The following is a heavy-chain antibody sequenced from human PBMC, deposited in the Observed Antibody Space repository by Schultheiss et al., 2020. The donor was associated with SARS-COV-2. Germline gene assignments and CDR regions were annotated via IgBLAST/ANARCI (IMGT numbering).Heavy chain of an antibody. CDR3: ARSDGWRHQNPFDY. D-gene: IGHD2-15*01. J-gene: IGHJ4*02. CDR1: GGSISSRGYY. Sequence: TLSLTCTVSGGSISSRGYYWSWIRQHPGKGLEWIGYIYYSGSTYYNPSLKSRVTISVDTSKNQFSLKLSSVTAADTAVYYCARSDGWRHQNPFDYWGQGTLVTVSS. CDR2: IYYSGST. V-gene: IGHV4-31*03.